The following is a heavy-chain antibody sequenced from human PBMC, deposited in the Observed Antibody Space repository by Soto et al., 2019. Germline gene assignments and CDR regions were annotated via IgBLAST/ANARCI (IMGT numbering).Heavy chain of an antibody. CDR3: AKVSSSWYAGFFDL. J-gene: IGHJ4*02. CDR2: LSDSGGSI. CDR1: GFTVSRHA. D-gene: IGHD6-13*01. V-gene: IGHV3-23*01. Sequence: SLRLSCTASGFTVSRHAMTWVRQAPGKGLEWVSGLSDSGGSIYYADSVKGRFTISRDNSMNTLYLQMNTLRAEDTAIYYCAKVSSSWYAGFFDLWGQGTLVTVSS.